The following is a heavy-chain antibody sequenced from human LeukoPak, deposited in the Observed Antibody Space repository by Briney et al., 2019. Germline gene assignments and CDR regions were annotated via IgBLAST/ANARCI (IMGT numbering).Heavy chain of an antibody. D-gene: IGHD6-19*01. V-gene: IGHV3-13*04. CDR1: GFAFSNYD. J-gene: IGHJ4*02. CDR2: IGTAGDT. CDR3: ARGAVAGDFDY. Sequence: GGSLRLSCAASGFAFSNYDMLWVRQATGKGLEWVSTIGTAGDTYYPGSVKGRFTISRENAKNSLYLRMNSLRAGDTAVYYCARGAVAGDFDYWGQGTLVTVSS.